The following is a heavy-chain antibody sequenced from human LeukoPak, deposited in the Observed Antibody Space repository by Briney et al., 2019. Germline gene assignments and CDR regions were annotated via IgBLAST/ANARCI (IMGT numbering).Heavy chain of an antibody. V-gene: IGHV4-34*01. CDR1: GGSFSGYY. J-gene: IGHJ4*02. CDR2: INHSGST. D-gene: IGHD3-10*01. Sequence: PSETLSLTCAVYGGSFSGYYWSWIRQPPGKGPEWIGEINHSGSTNYNPSLKSRVTISVDTSKNQFSLKLSSVTAADTAVYYCARGRGTMVRGVTITFDYWGQGTLVTVSS. CDR3: ARGRGTMVRGVTITFDY.